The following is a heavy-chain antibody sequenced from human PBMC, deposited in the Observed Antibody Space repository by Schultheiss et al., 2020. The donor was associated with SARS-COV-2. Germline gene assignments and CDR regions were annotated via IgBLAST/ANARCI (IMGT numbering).Heavy chain of an antibody. D-gene: IGHD3-3*01. Sequence: ASVKVSCKASGYTFTSYDINWVRQATGQGLEWMGWINPNSGGTNYAQKFQGRVTMTRDTSISTAYMELSRLRSDDTAVYYCARDSITIFGVVTKFDYWGQGTLVTVSS. V-gene: IGHV1-2*02. CDR3: ARDSITIFGVVTKFDY. J-gene: IGHJ4*02. CDR1: GYTFTSYD. CDR2: INPNSGGT.